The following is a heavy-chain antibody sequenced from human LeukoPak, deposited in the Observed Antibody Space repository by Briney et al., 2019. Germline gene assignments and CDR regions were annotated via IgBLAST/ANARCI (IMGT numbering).Heavy chain of an antibody. CDR2: INHSGST. Sequence: SETLSLTCAVYGGSFSGYYWSWIRQPPGKGLEWIGEINHSGSTNYNPSLKSRVTISVDTSKNQFSLRLSSVTAADTAVYYCARGGSGTTYYYDSSGYYRYYYYGMDVWGQGTTVTVSS. D-gene: IGHD3-22*01. V-gene: IGHV4-34*01. J-gene: IGHJ6*02. CDR3: ARGGSGTTYYYDSSGYYRYYYYGMDV. CDR1: GGSFSGYY.